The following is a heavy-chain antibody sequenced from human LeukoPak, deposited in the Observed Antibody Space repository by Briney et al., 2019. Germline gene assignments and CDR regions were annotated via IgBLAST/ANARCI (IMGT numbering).Heavy chain of an antibody. CDR2: IYYSGST. CDR3: ARFGSGSYYFKYNWFDP. Sequence: SETLSLTCTVSGGSISSYYWSWIRQPPGQGLEWMGYIYYSGSTNYNPSLKSRLTISVDTSKNPYSLKLSSVTAADTAVYYCARFGSGSYYFKYNWFDPWGQGTLVTVSS. D-gene: IGHD3-10*01. CDR1: GGSISSYY. V-gene: IGHV4-59*08. J-gene: IGHJ5*02.